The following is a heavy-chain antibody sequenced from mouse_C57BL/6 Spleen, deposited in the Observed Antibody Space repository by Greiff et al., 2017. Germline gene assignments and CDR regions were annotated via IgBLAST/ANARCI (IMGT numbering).Heavy chain of an antibody. CDR1: GFTFSSYA. V-gene: IGHV5-4*01. J-gene: IGHJ2*01. Sequence: EVMLVESGGGLVKPGGSLKLSCAASGFTFSSYAMSWVRQTPEKRLEWVATISDGGSYTYYPDNGKGRFTISRDNAKNNLYLQMSHLKSEDTAMYYCAREGITTAYYFDYWGQGTTLTVSS. CDR3: AREGITTAYYFDY. CDR2: ISDGGSYT. D-gene: IGHD2-4*01.